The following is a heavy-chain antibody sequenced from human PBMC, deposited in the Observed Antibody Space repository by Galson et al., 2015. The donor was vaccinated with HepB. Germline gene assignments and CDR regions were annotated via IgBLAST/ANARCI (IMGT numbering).Heavy chain of an antibody. Sequence: SVKVSCKASGYIFSNYPINWVRQAPGQGLEWLGWINTYTGNPTYTQGFTGRFVLSLDTSVSTAYLQITSLKAEDSAVYYCARTPYYGSGSFHNAWFDPWGQGTLVTVSS. J-gene: IGHJ5*02. CDR3: ARTPYYGSGSFHNAWFDP. D-gene: IGHD3-10*01. CDR1: GYIFSNYP. CDR2: INTYTGNP. V-gene: IGHV7-4-1*02.